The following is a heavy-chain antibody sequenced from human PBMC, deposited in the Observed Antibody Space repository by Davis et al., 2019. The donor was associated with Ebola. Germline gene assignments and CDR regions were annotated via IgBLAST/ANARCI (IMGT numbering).Heavy chain of an antibody. D-gene: IGHD5-24*01. Sequence: SVKVSCKASGYTFTGYDTNWLRQATGQGLEWMGRIIPILGIANYAQKFQGRVTITADKSTSTAYMELSSLRSEDTAVYYCARDLGMATIRGDYWGQGTLVTVSS. CDR2: IIPILGIA. J-gene: IGHJ4*02. CDR3: ARDLGMATIRGDY. V-gene: IGHV1-69*04. CDR1: GYTFTGYD.